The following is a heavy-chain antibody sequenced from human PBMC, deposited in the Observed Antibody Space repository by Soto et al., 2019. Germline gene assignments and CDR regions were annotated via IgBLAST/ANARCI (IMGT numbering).Heavy chain of an antibody. CDR3: ARVPELSRLERVPGRYGMDV. CDR2: IIPIFGTA. J-gene: IGHJ6*02. Sequence: SVKVSCKASGDTFSSYAISWVRQAPGQGLEWMGGIIPIFGTANYAQKFQGRVTITADESTSTAHMELSSLRSEDTAVYYCARVPELSRLERVPGRYGMDVWGQGTTVTVSS. CDR1: GDTFSSYA. D-gene: IGHD1-1*01. V-gene: IGHV1-69*13.